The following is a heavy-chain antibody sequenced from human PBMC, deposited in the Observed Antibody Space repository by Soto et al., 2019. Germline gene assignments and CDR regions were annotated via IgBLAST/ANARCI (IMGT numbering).Heavy chain of an antibody. D-gene: IGHD4-17*01. Sequence: EVQLVESGGGLVQPGGSLKLSCAVSGFTFSGSAMHWVRQASGKGLEWVGRIRSKSNSYATAYAASVKGRFTISRDDSKTTAYLQMNSLKTEDTAVYNCTRGYGDYVRDYWGQGTLVTVSS. CDR2: IRSKSNSYAT. J-gene: IGHJ4*02. CDR3: TRGYGDYVRDY. V-gene: IGHV3-73*01. CDR1: GFTFSGSA.